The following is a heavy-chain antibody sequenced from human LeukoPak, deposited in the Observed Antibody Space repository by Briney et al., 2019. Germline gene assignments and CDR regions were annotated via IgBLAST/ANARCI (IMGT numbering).Heavy chain of an antibody. D-gene: IGHD6-19*01. CDR2: INPNSGGT. CDR3: ASKDRSGWYGEGIFDY. V-gene: IGHV1-2*02. J-gene: IGHJ4*02. CDR1: GYTFTGYY. Sequence: ASVKVSCKAAGYTFTGYYMHWVRQAPGQGLEWTGWINPNSGGTNYAQKFQGRVTMTRDTSISTAYMELSRLRSDDTAVYYCASKDRSGWYGEGIFDYWGQGTLVTVFS.